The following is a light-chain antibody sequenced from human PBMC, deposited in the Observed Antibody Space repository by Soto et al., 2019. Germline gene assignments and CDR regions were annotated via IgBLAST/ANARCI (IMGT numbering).Light chain of an antibody. CDR1: QDISNS. CDR2: DAS. V-gene: IGKV1-33*01. CDR3: LQYDTLPLA. Sequence: DIQMTQSPSSLSASVGDRVTITCQANQDISNSLNWYQQKPGKAPKLLIYDASNLETGVLSRFSGSGSGTDFTFSISSLRPRDMAKNYCLQYDTLPLAFGGGTKVEIK. J-gene: IGKJ4*01.